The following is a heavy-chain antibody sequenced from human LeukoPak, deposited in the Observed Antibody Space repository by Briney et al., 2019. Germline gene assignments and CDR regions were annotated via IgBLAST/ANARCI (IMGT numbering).Heavy chain of an antibody. CDR1: GGSISSSNW. Sequence: SETLSLTCAVSGGSISSSNWWSWVRQPPGKGLEWIGEIYHSGSTYYNPSLKSRVTISVDTSKNQFSLKLSSVTAADTAVYYCARVPNYYYYYMDVWGKGTTVTVSS. CDR2: IYHSGST. CDR3: ARVPNYYYYYMDV. J-gene: IGHJ6*03. V-gene: IGHV4-4*02.